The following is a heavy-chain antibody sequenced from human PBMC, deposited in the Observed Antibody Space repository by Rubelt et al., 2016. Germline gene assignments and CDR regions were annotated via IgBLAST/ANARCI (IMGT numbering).Heavy chain of an antibody. Sequence: QVQLQESGPGLVKPSETLSLTCTVSGDSISSSSYYWGWIRRPPGQGLEWLGSIYYSGSTSYNPSLKSRVTISVETSKNQFSFRLTSVTAADTAVYYCATTKVGTVYVPNWGQGTLVTVSS. D-gene: IGHD1-26*01. CDR1: GDSISSSSYY. CDR3: ATTKVGTVYVPN. V-gene: IGHV4-39*07. J-gene: IGHJ4*02. CDR2: IYYSGST.